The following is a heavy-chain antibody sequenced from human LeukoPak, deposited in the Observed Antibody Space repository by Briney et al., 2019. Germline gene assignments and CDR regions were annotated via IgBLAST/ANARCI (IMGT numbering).Heavy chain of an antibody. J-gene: IGHJ4*02. Sequence: SVKVSCKASGGTFSSYAISWVRQSPEQGLEWMGGIIPIFGTANYAQKFQGRVPITADESTSTAYMELSSLRSEDTAVYYCARDRSGLADYWGQGTLVTVSS. D-gene: IGHD3-16*02. CDR3: ARDRSGLADY. CDR2: IIPIFGTA. V-gene: IGHV1-69*01. CDR1: GGTFSSYA.